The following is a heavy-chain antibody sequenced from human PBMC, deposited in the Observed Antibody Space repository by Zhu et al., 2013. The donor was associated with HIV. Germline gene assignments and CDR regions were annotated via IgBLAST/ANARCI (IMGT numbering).Heavy chain of an antibody. CDR2: INPNSGGT. V-gene: IGHV1-2*02. J-gene: IGHJ4*02. CDR3: ARTYYYDSSGYSYDY. CDR1: GYTFTGYY. D-gene: IGHD3-22*01. Sequence: QVQLVQSGAEVKKPGASVKVSCKASGYTFTGYYMHWVRQAPGQGLEWMGWINPNSGGTNYAQKFQGRVTMTRDTSISTAYMELSRLRSDDTAVYYCARTYYYDSSGYSYDYWGQGTLVTVSS.